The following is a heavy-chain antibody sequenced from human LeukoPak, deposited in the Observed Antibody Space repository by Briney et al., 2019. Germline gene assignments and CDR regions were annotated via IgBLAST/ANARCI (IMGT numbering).Heavy chain of an antibody. Sequence: GGSLRLSCAASGFTFSSYGMHWVRQAPGKGLEWVAFIRYDGSNKYYADSVKGRFTISRDNSKNTLYLQMNSLRAEDTAVYYCARQYYYDSSGYYSYWGQGTLVTVSS. CDR2: IRYDGSNK. V-gene: IGHV3-30*02. D-gene: IGHD3-22*01. CDR3: ARQYYYDSSGYYSY. J-gene: IGHJ4*02. CDR1: GFTFSSYG.